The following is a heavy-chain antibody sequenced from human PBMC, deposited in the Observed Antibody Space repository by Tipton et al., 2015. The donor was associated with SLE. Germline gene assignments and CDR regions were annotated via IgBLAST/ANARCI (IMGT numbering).Heavy chain of an antibody. CDR2: IYYSGST. CDR1: GGSIRSYY. Sequence: TLSLTCTVSGGSIRSYYWRWIREPLGKGLEWIWYIYYSGSTNYNPSLKSRVTLSVDTSKNQFSLKLSSVTAADTAVYYCARGAPRYFDYWGQGTLVTVSS. V-gene: IGHV4-59*12. J-gene: IGHJ4*02. D-gene: IGHD3-16*01. CDR3: ARGAPRYFDY.